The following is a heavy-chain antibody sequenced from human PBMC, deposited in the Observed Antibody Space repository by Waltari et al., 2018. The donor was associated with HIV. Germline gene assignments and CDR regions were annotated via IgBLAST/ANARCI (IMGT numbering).Heavy chain of an antibody. CDR2: IKQDGMEK. CDR1: GFICSNYW. CDR3: ARVYSSTTGRALDY. V-gene: IGHV3-7*01. Sequence: EVQLVESGGGLVQPGGSLRLSGVGSGFICSNYWRTWVRQGPGKGLEWVSNIKQDGMEKNYVDSVAGRFSISRDNANNSLYLQLNSLRDEDTAVYYCARVYSSTTGRALDYWGQGALVTVSS. D-gene: IGHD2-2*01. J-gene: IGHJ4*02.